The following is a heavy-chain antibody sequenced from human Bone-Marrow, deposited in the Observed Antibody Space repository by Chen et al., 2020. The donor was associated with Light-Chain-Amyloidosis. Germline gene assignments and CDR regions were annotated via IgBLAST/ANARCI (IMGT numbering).Heavy chain of an antibody. CDR3: TRGDCTSTSCFLDF. V-gene: IGHV3-74*01. Sequence: EVQLVESGGGLVQPGGSLRLSCAASGFTFNDYWMHWVRQVPGKGLVWVARIKSDGGATNYADSVKGQFTVSRDNAKNTLYLQMKSLRAEDTAVYYCTRGDCTSTSCFLDFWGQGTLVTVSS. J-gene: IGHJ4*02. CDR1: GFTFNDYW. CDR2: IKSDGGAT. D-gene: IGHD2-2*01.